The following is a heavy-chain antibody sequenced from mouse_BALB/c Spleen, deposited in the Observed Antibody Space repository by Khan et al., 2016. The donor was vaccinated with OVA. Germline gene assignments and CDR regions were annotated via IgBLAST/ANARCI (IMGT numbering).Heavy chain of an antibody. CDR1: GYTFTDYY. V-gene: IGHV1-26*01. Sequence: EVQLQQSGPELVKPGASVKMSCKASGYTFTDYYMKWMKQSHGKSLEWIGDINPNNGDTFYNQKFKGKATLTVDKSSSTAYMHLNSLTSEDPAVYYCERGFFDVWGAGTTVTVSS. J-gene: IGHJ1*01. CDR2: INPNNGDT. CDR3: ERGFFDV.